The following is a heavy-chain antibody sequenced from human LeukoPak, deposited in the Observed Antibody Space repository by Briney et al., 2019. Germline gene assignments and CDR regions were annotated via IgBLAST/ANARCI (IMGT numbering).Heavy chain of an antibody. D-gene: IGHD2-2*01. CDR2: IHSVGTT. CDR1: GFTVSRNY. J-gene: IGHJ3*02. CDR3: ARSTRALVPTADDAFDI. Sequence: GGSLRLSCAASGFTVSRNYMNWVRQAPGKGLEWVLIIHSVGTTYYADSVKGRCTISRDYSKNTLYLQMNSLRVEDTAVYYCARSTRALVPTADDAFDIWGQGTMVTVSS. V-gene: IGHV3-66*02.